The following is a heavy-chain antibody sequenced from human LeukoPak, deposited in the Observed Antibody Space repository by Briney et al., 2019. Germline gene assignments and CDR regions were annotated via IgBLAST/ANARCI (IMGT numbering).Heavy chain of an antibody. V-gene: IGHV4-59*08. Sequence: PSETLSLTCTVSDGSISSSYWSWIRQPPGKGLEWIGYIYYSGSTKYNPSLKSRVTILVDTSKNQFSLKLSSVTAAGTAVYYCARRAPAEAAFDIWGQGTMVT. CDR3: ARRAPAEAAFDI. CDR1: DGSISSSY. CDR2: IYYSGST. J-gene: IGHJ3*02.